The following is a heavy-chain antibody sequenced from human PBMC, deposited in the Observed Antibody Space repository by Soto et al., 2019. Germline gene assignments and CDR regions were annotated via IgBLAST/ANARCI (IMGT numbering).Heavy chain of an antibody. J-gene: IGHJ4*02. CDR3: ATYTSRSLYYFDY. CDR1: GGSISSSSYY. V-gene: IGHV4-39*01. Sequence: QLLESGPGLVKPSETLSLTCTVSGGSISSSSYYWGWIRQPPGKGLEWIGSIYYSGSTYYNPSLKSRVTMSVDTSQNQFSLKLSYVTAADTAVYYCATYTSRSLYYFDYWGQGTLVTVSS. CDR2: IYYSGST.